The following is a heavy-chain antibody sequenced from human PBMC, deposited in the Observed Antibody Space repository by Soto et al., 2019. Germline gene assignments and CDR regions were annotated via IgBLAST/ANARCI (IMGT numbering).Heavy chain of an antibody. J-gene: IGHJ6*02. Sequence: GASVKVSCKASGGTFSSYAISWVRQAPGQGLEWMGGIIPIFGTANYAQKFQGRVTITADESTSTAYMELSSLRSEDTAVYYCARGKTFTMVRGVITNDYYYYYGMDVWGQGTTVTVSS. CDR2: IIPIFGTA. D-gene: IGHD3-10*01. CDR1: GGTFSSYA. V-gene: IGHV1-69*13. CDR3: ARGKTFTMVRGVITNDYYYYYGMDV.